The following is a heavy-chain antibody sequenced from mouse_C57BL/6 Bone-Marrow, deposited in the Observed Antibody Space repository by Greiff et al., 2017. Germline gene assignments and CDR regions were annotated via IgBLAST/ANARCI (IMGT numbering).Heavy chain of an antibody. J-gene: IGHJ1*03. V-gene: IGHV1-81*01. CDR3: ARSEGWLLRCLLWYFDV. D-gene: IGHD2-3*01. CDR2: IYPRSGNT. Sequence: QVQLQQSGAELARPGASVKLSCKASGYTFTSYGISWVKQRTGQGLEWIGEIYPRSGNTNYNEKFKGKATLTADKSSSTAYMELRSLTSADSAVYFCARSEGWLLRCLLWYFDVWGTGTTVTVSS. CDR1: GYTFTSYG.